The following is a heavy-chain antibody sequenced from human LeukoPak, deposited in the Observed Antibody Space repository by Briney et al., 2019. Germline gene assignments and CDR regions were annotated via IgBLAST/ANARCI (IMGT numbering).Heavy chain of an antibody. D-gene: IGHD6-13*01. CDR3: ARDGIAAAVAVNSS. J-gene: IGHJ4*02. V-gene: IGHV3-7*01. CDR2: IKQDGSEK. Sequence: GGSLRLSCAASGCTFSCYWMSWVRQAAEEGLEWVANIKQDGSEKYYVDSVKGRFTISRDNAKNSLYLQMNSLRAEDTAVYYCARDGIAAAVAVNSSWGQGTLVTVSS. CDR1: GCTFSCYW.